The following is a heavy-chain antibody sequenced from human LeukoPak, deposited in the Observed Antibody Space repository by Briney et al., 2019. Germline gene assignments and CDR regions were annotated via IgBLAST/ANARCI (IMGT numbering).Heavy chain of an antibody. D-gene: IGHD2-2*01. CDR2: ICWNSGSI. J-gene: IGHJ4*02. CDR1: GFTFVDYS. Sequence: GWSLTLSCAASGFTFVDYSMHWVRQAPGKGLEGVSGICWNSGSIGYADSVKGRFTISRDNTKNSLYLQMNSLRAEDTALYYCAKDPKGDIVVVPAAMAGDYWGQGTLVTVSS. V-gene: IGHV3-9*01. CDR3: AKDPKGDIVVVPAAMAGDY.